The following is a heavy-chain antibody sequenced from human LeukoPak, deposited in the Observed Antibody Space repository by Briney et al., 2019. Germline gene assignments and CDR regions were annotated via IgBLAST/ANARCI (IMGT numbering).Heavy chain of an antibody. J-gene: IGHJ6*03. D-gene: IGHD3-22*01. Sequence: SETLSLTCAVYGGSFRGYYWTWIRQTPGKGLEGMGKMNPSGSTNYNPSLKSRVTISVDTSKNQFSLKLSSVTAADTAVYYCARGRQDVTMIVVVMTAVSYYLDVWGKGTTVTVS. CDR2: MNPSGST. CDR3: ARGRQDVTMIVVVMTAVSYYLDV. V-gene: IGHV4-34*01. CDR1: GGSFRGYY.